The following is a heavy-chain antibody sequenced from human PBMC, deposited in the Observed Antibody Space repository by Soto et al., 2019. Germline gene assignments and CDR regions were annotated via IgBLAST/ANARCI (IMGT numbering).Heavy chain of an antibody. CDR1: GGSISSSSYY. D-gene: IGHD3-22*01. CDR3: ASGPLPTYDSSGYYFSNFQH. V-gene: IGHV4-39*01. Sequence: SETLSLTCTVSGGSISSSSYYWGWIRQPPGKRLEWIGSIYYSGSTYYNPSLKSRVTLSVDTSKNQFSLKLSSVTAADTAVYYCASGPLPTYDSSGYYFSNFQHWGQGTLVT. CDR2: IYYSGST. J-gene: IGHJ1*01.